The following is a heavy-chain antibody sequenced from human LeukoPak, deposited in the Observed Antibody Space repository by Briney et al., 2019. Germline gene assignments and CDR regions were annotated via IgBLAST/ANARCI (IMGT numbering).Heavy chain of an antibody. CDR2: ISGSGGST. CDR3: ARGRYGVIAAADL. CDR1: GFTFSSYA. D-gene: IGHD6-13*01. J-gene: IGHJ5*02. V-gene: IGHV3-23*01. Sequence: GGSLRLSCAASGFTFSSYAMSWVRQAPGKGLEWVSAISGSGGSTYYADSVKGRFTISRDNAKNSLYLQMNSLRAEDTAVYYCARGRYGVIAAADLWGQGTLVTVSS.